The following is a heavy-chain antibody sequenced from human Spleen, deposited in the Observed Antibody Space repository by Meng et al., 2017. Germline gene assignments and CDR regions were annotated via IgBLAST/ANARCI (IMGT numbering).Heavy chain of an antibody. D-gene: IGHD1-26*01. J-gene: IGHJ4*02. CDR2: INHSGST. Sequence: QVQLQQWGAGLLKPSETLSLTCAVYGGSFSGYYWSWSRQPPGKGLEWIGEINHSGSTNYNPSLKRRVTISVDTSKNQFSRKLSSVTAADTAVYYCARGRGAWEDYWGQGTLVTVSS. CDR1: GGSFSGYY. V-gene: IGHV4-34*01. CDR3: ARGRGAWEDY.